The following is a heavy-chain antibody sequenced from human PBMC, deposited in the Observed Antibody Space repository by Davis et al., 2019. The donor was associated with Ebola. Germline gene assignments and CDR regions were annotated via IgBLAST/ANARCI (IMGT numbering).Heavy chain of an antibody. J-gene: IGHJ2*01. CDR2: IYYSGST. V-gene: IGHV4-59*01. D-gene: IGHD2-15*01. Sequence: MPSETLSLTCTVSGGSISSYYWSRIRQPPGKGLEWIGYIYYSGSTNYNPSLKSRVTISVDTSKNQFSLKLSSVTAADTAVYYCARAYCSGGSCYPWYFDLWGRGTLVTVSS. CDR1: GGSISSYY. CDR3: ARAYCSGGSCYPWYFDL.